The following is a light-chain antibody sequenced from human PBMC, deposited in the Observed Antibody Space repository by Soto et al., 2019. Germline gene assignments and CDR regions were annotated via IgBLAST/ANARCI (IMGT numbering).Light chain of an antibody. V-gene: IGKV4-1*01. J-gene: IGKJ4*01. CDR2: WAT. Sequence: DIVMTQSPLSLPVTPGEPASISCRSTQSLLNSNGYNYLDWYQQKPGQPPKLLIYWATTRESGVPDRFSGSGSGTDFTLTVSGLQTEDVAIYYCHQYFRSPLTFGGGTKVDI. CDR1: QSLLNSNGYNY. CDR3: HQYFRSPLT.